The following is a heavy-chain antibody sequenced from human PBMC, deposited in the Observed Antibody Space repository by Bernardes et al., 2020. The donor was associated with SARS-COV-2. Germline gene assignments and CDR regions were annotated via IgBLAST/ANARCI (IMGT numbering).Heavy chain of an antibody. CDR2: ISYDGSNK. V-gene: IGHV3-30*18. D-gene: IGHD3-3*01. Sequence: GGSLRLSCAASGFTFSSYGMHWVRQAPGKGLEWVAVISYDGSNKYYADSVKGRFTISRDNSKNTLYLQMNSLRAEDTAVYYCAKDLYYDFWSGYTPLTDYWGQGTLVTVSS. J-gene: IGHJ4*02. CDR1: GFTFSSYG. CDR3: AKDLYYDFWSGYTPLTDY.